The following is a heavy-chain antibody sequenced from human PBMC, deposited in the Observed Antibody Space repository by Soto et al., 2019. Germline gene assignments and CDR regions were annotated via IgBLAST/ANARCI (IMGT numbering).Heavy chain of an antibody. Sequence: SETLSLICAVSGGCMSSGGYSWSWIRQPPGKGLGGIGDIYHSGSTDYNPSLKSRVTISVDRSKNQFSLKLSSVTAADTAVYYSARRIAAADGWFDPWGQGTLVTVSA. CDR3: ARRIAAADGWFDP. CDR1: GGCMSSGGYS. J-gene: IGHJ5*02. V-gene: IGHV4-30-2*01. D-gene: IGHD6-13*01. CDR2: IYHSGST.